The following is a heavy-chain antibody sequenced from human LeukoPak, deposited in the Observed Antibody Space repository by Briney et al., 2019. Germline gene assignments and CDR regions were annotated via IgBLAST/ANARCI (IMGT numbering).Heavy chain of an antibody. V-gene: IGHV4-59*02. CDR2: LSYTGKT. CDR1: GASVSSSH. Sequence: SETLSLTCVVSGASVSSSHWNWIRQLPGKGLEWIGCLSYTGKTDYNPSLTSRVTISLDTSKNQISLKLRSVTAADTAVYYCSEGYFEPFDHWGQGTLVTVSS. J-gene: IGHJ4*02. CDR3: SEGYFEPFDH. D-gene: IGHD2/OR15-2a*01.